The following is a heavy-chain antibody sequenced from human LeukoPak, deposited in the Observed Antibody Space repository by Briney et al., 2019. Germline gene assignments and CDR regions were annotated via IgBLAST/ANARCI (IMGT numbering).Heavy chain of an antibody. D-gene: IGHD5-12*01. J-gene: IGHJ6*02. CDR2: ISAYNGNT. V-gene: IGHV1-18*01. CDR1: GYTFTSYG. CDR3: AREQWLSPPSYYYYGMDV. Sequence: ASVKVSCKASGYTFTSYGISWVRQAPGQGLEWMGWISAYNGNTNYAQKLQGRVTMTTDTSTSTAYMELRSLRSDDTAVYYCAREQWLSPPSYYYYGMDVWGQGTTVTVSS.